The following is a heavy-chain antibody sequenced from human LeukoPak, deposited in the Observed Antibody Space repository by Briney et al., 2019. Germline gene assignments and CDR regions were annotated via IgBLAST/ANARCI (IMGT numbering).Heavy chain of an antibody. Sequence: PSETLSLTCAVYGGSFSGYFWNWIRQPPGKGLEWIAEINHSGSTNYSPSLKSRVTMSVDTCKNQFSLKLSSVTAADTAVHYCARSLRSSSWRYYFEYWGQGSLVTVSS. V-gene: IGHV4-34*01. CDR3: ARSLRSSSWRYYFEY. CDR2: INHSGST. CDR1: GGSFSGYF. J-gene: IGHJ4*02. D-gene: IGHD6-13*01.